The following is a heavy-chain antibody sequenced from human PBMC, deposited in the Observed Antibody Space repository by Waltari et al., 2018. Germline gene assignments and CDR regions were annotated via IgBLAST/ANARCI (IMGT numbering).Heavy chain of an antibody. CDR2: ISYDGSNK. V-gene: IGHV3-30*03. CDR1: GFTFSSYG. Sequence: QVQLVESGGGVVQPGRSLRLSCAASGFTFSSYGMHWVRQAPGKGLEWVAVISYDGSNKYDADSVKGRFTISRDNSKNTLYLQMNSLRAEDTAVYYCAAPDVWGQGTTVTVSS. J-gene: IGHJ6*02. CDR3: AAPDV.